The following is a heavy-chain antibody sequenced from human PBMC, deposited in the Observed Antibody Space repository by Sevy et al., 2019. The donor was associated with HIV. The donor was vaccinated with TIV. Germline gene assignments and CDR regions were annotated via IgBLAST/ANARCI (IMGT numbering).Heavy chain of an antibody. CDR2: ISGSGGTT. CDR3: AKGDTSSRYYYDGMDV. J-gene: IGHJ6*02. Sequence: GGSLRLSCAASGFTFSNFGMSWVRQAPGKGLEWVSTISGSGGTTYYADSVKGRFTISRDNSKKTLYLQMNSLRAEDTAVYYCAKGDTSSRYYYDGMDVWGQGTAVTVSS. V-gene: IGHV3-23*01. D-gene: IGHD6-13*01. CDR1: GFTFSNFG.